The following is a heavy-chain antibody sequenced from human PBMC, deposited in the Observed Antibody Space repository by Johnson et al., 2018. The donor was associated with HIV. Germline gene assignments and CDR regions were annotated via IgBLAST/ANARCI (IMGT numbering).Heavy chain of an antibody. Sequence: VQLVESGGGLVQPGGSLRLSCAASGFTFSSYDMHWVRQASRKGLEWVSAIGTAGDTYYPGSVKGRFTISRENAKNSLYLQINSLRAGDTAVYYCAKDHRITMFGVVIGYDAFDIWGQGTMVTVSS. J-gene: IGHJ3*02. CDR1: GFTFSSYD. D-gene: IGHD3-3*01. CDR2: IGTAGDT. CDR3: AKDHRITMFGVVIGYDAFDI. V-gene: IGHV3-13*01.